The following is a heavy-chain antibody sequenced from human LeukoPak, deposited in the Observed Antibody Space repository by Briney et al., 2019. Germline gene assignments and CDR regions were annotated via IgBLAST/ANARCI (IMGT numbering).Heavy chain of an antibody. D-gene: IGHD3-10*01. Sequence: ASVRVSSKASRYTFTAYYMQWVRQAPGQGGEWVGWIYPISGGTNYAQKFQGRVTMTSDTSISTAYMELSRLRCDDTAVYDCSWSGFGEYSSNWFDPWGQGTLVTVSS. V-gene: IGHV1-2*02. CDR3: SWSGFGEYSSNWFDP. J-gene: IGHJ5*02. CDR1: RYTFTAYY. CDR2: IYPISGGT.